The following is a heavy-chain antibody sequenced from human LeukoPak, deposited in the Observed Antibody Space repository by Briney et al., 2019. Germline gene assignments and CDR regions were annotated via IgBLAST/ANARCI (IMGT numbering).Heavy chain of an antibody. D-gene: IGHD5-24*01. CDR2: ISGSGANG. J-gene: IGHJ4*02. CDR3: TKDLSGYNYYFDY. CDR1: GFPFSTYA. V-gene: IGHV3-23*01. Sequence: GGSLRLSCAASGFPFSTYAMSWVRQAPGKGLEWVSLISGSGANGNYADSVKGRFTISRDDSKNTLYLQMNSLRAEDTAVYYCTKDLSGYNYYFDYWAQGTLVTVSS.